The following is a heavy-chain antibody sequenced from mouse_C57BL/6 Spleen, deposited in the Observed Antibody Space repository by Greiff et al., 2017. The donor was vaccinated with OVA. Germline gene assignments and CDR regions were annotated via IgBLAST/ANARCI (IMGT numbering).Heavy chain of an antibody. V-gene: IGHV1-15*01. Sequence: VQLQQSGAELVRPGASVTLSCKASGYTFTDYEMHWVKQTPVHGLEWIGAIDPETGGTAYNQKFKGKAILTADKSSSTAYMELRSLTSEDSAVYYCTRCTGSSYYFDDWGQGTTLTVSS. CDR3: TRCTGSSYYFDD. D-gene: IGHD1-1*01. CDR2: IDPETGGT. CDR1: GYTFTDYE. J-gene: IGHJ2*01.